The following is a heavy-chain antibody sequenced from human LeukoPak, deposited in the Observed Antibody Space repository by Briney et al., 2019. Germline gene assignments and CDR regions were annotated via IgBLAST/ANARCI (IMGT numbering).Heavy chain of an antibody. CDR1: GDSISSSSYY. CDR2: IYYSGST. CDR3: ARIYYYYYYMDV. J-gene: IGHJ6*03. Sequence: SETLSLTCTVSGDSISSSSYYWGWIRQPPGKGLEYIGSIYYSGSTHYNSSLKSRVTISVDTSKNQFSLKLSSVTAADTALYYCARIYYYYYYMDVWGKGTTVTISS. V-gene: IGHV4-39*01.